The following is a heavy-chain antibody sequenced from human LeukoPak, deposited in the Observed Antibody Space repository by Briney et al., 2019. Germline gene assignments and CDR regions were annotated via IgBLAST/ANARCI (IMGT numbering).Heavy chain of an antibody. Sequence: GASVKVSCKASGGTFSSYAISWVRQAPGQGLEWMGGIIPIFGTANYAQKFQGRVTITADESTSTAYMELSSLRSEDTAVYYCVRPLTTSSSGWDDAFDAWGQGTMVTVSS. J-gene: IGHJ3*01. CDR2: IIPIFGTA. CDR3: VRPLTTSSSGWDDAFDA. D-gene: IGHD2/OR15-2a*01. CDR1: GGTFSSYA. V-gene: IGHV1-69*13.